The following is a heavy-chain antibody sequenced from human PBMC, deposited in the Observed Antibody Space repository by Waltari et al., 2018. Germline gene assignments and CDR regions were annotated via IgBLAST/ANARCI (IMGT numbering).Heavy chain of an antibody. Sequence: QVQLQQWGAGLLKPSETLSLTCAVYGGSFSGYYWSWIRQPPGKGLEWIGEINHSGSTNPNPTLKSRITRSVDTSKSQFSLKLSSVTAADTAVYYCARDRGLRRLSTFEIWGQGTMVTVSS. CDR3: ARDRGLRRLSTFEI. CDR1: GGSFSGYY. J-gene: IGHJ3*02. D-gene: IGHD3-16*02. CDR2: INHSGST. V-gene: IGHV4-34*01.